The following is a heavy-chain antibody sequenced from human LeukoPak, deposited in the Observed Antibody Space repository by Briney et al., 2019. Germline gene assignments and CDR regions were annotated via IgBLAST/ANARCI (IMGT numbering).Heavy chain of an antibody. J-gene: IGHJ4*02. CDR2: ITSNGDST. CDR1: GFTFDSYA. D-gene: IGHD1-26*01. CDR3: AKTGSYDGPFDY. V-gene: IGHV3-23*01. Sequence: GGSLRLSCAASGFTFDSYAMTWVRQAPGKGLEWVSAITSNGDSTYYADSVKGRFTISRDNAKNSLYLQMNSLRAEDTALYYCAKTGSYDGPFDYWGQGTLVTASS.